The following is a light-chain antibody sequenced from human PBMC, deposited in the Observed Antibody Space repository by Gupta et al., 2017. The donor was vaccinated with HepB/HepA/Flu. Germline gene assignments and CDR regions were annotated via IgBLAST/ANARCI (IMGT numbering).Light chain of an antibody. CDR3: QLRTNRPHHVT. CDR1: ESIRSY. CDR2: DAS. V-gene: IGKV3-11*01. Sequence: EIVLTQSPATLALSPGERATLSCRASESIRSYSAWYQQKPGQAPRLLISDASNRATGIPARFSGSGSGTDFTLTVSSREPEDFAVYYCQLRTNRPHHVTFGGGTRVEIK. J-gene: IGKJ4*01.